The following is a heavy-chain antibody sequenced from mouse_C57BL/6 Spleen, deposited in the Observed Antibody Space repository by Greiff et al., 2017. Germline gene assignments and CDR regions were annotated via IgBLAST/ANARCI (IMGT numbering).Heavy chain of an antibody. CDR1: GYAFSSSW. J-gene: IGHJ1*03. V-gene: IGHV1-82*01. CDR2: IYPGDGAT. D-gene: IGHD3-1*01. Sequence: VQLQESGPGLVKPGASVKISCKASGYAFSSSWMNWVKQRPGKGLEWIGWIYPGDGATNYAGNFKGKATLTADKASSTAYMQLTSLTSEDSAVYYCARSTSYGYFDDWGKGTTVTVSS. CDR3: ARSTSYGYFDD.